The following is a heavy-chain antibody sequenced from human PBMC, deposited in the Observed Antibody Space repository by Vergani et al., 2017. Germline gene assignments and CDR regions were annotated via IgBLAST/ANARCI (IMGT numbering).Heavy chain of an antibody. CDR1: GFSLSNARMG. D-gene: IGHD6-13*01. V-gene: IGHV4-39*01. CDR2: IYYSGST. CDR3: ARHGSSSWYRYYFDY. Sequence: KESGPVLVKPTETLTLTCTVSGFSLSNARMGVSWIRQPPGKGLEWIGSIYYSGSTYYNPSLKSRFTISVDTSKNQFSLKLSSVTAADTAVYYCARHGSSSWYRYYFDYWGQGTLVTVSS. J-gene: IGHJ4*02.